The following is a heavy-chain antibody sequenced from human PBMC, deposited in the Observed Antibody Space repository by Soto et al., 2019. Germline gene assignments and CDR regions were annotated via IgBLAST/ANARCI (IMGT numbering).Heavy chain of an antibody. CDR2: INPSGGST. Sequence: GASVKVSCKASGYTFTSYYMHWVRQAPGQGLKWMGIINPSGGSTSYAQKFQGRVTMTRDTSTSTVYMELSSPRSEDTAVYYCARGLLSYYDSSAPRDAFDIWGQGTMVTVSS. D-gene: IGHD3-22*01. CDR1: GYTFTSYY. CDR3: ARGLLSYYDSSAPRDAFDI. J-gene: IGHJ3*02. V-gene: IGHV1-46*01.